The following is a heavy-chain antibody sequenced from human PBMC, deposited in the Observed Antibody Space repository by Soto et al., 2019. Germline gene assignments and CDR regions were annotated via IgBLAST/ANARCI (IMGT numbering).Heavy chain of an antibody. CDR2: ISAYNGNT. D-gene: IGHD3-10*01. J-gene: IGHJ4*02. V-gene: IGHV1-18*01. Sequence: ASVKVSCKTSGYTFTSYGISWVRQAPGQGLEWMGWISAYNGNTNYAQKLQGRVTMTTDTSTSTAYMELRSLRSDDTAVYYCARDRGLGDSNYFDYWGQGTLVTVSS. CDR3: ARDRGLGDSNYFDY. CDR1: GYTFTSYG.